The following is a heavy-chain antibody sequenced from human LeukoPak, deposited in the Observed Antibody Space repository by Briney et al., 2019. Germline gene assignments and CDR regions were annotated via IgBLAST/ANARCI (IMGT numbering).Heavy chain of an antibody. CDR1: GGSISSGGYY. CDR3: ARGYYDSSGYWPNAFDI. D-gene: IGHD3-22*01. V-gene: IGHV4-31*03. Sequence: SETLSLTCTVSGGSISSGGYYWSWIRQHPGKGLVWIGYIYYSGSTYYNPSLKSRVTISVDTSKNQFSLKLSSVTAADTAVYYCARGYYDSSGYWPNAFDIWGQGTMVTVSS. CDR2: IYYSGST. J-gene: IGHJ3*02.